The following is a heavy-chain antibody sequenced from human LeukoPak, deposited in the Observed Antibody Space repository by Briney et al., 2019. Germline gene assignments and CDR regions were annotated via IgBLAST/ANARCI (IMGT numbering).Heavy chain of an antibody. CDR3: ARDGGSYYPDAFDI. CDR1: GDSVSSNSAA. J-gene: IGHJ3*02. CDR2: TYYRSKWYN. D-gene: IGHD1-26*01. V-gene: IGHV6-1*01. Sequence: SQTLSLTCAISGDSVSSNSAAWNWIRQPPSRGLEWLGRTYYRSKWYNDYAVSVKSRITINPDTSKNQFSLQLNSVTPEDTAVYYCARDGGSYYPDAFDIWGQGTMVTVSS.